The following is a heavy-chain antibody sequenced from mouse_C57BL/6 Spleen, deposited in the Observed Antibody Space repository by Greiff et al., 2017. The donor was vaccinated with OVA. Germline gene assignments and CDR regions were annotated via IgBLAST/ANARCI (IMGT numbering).Heavy chain of an antibody. CDR3: ARGIYYGSSLYYFDY. D-gene: IGHD1-1*01. Sequence: VQLQQPGAELVKPGASVKLSCKASGYTFTSYWMHWVKQRPGQGLEWIGMIHPNSGSTNYNEKFKSKATLTVDKSSSTAYMQLSSLTSEDSAVYYGARGIYYGSSLYYFDYWGQGTTLTVSS. CDR1: GYTFTSYW. CDR2: IHPNSGST. V-gene: IGHV1-64*01. J-gene: IGHJ2*01.